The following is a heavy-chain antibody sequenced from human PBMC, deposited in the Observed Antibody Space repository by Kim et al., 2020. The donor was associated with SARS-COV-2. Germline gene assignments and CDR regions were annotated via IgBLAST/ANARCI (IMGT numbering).Heavy chain of an antibody. V-gene: IGHV4-34*01. D-gene: IGHD6-19*01. CDR1: GGSFSGYY. CDR2: INHSGST. Sequence: SETLSLTCAVYGGSFSGYYWSWIRQPPGKGLEWIGEINHSGSTNYNPSLKSRVTISVDTSKNQFSLKLSSVTAADTAVYYCARARYSSGWYYWGQGTLVT. CDR3: ARARYSSGWYY. J-gene: IGHJ4*02.